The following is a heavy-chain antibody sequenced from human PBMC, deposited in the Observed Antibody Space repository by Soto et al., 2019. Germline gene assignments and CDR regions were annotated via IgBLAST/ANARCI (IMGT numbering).Heavy chain of an antibody. CDR2: FDPEDGET. CDR3: AREGGATYYYYGMGV. V-gene: IGHV1-24*01. Sequence: SEKATCKVSRYTLAEISLQWPQHDPGKGLEWMGGFDPEDGETIYAQKFQGRVTMTTDTSTSTAYMELRSLRSDVTAVYYCAREGGATYYYYGMGVWGQGTLVTVSS. D-gene: IGHD5-12*01. CDR1: RYTLAEIS. J-gene: IGHJ6*02.